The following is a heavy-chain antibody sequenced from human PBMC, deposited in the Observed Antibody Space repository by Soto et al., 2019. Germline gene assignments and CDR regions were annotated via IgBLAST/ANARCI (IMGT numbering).Heavy chain of an antibody. CDR3: ARPDFGDYWYFDL. Sequence: QDQLVQSGAEVKKPGSSVKVSCKAFGGPFSSHTFSWVRQAPGQGLEWMGRIIPALGTTTYAQKFQGRVTITADESVTTVYMERNSLRTEDTAVYYCARPDFGDYWYFDLWGRGNLVTGSS. CDR1: GGPFSSHT. D-gene: IGHD4-17*01. V-gene: IGHV1-69*08. J-gene: IGHJ2*01. CDR2: IIPALGTT.